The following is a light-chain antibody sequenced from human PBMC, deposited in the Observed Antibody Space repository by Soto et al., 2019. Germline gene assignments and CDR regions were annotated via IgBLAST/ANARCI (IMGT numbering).Light chain of an antibody. CDR1: TRDIGNYNF. Sequence: QSALTQPASASGSPGQSITISCSGTTRDIGNYNFVSWYQHHPGKAPKLIIYEVSRRPPGISSRFSGSKSGNTASLTISGLQAEDEADYYCGSFTTWSTSIFGGGTKLTVL. V-gene: IGLV2-14*01. J-gene: IGLJ2*01. CDR2: EVS. CDR3: GSFTTWSTSI.